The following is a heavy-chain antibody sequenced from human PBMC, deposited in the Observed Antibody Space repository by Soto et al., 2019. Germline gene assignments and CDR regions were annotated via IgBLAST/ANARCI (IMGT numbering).Heavy chain of an antibody. D-gene: IGHD3-10*01. CDR2: ISGSGGST. V-gene: IGHV3-23*01. J-gene: IGHJ4*02. CDR3: AKDQPLVLLWFGEPYFDY. CDR1: GFTFSSYA. Sequence: GGSLRLSCAASGFTFSSYAMSWVRQAPGEGLEWVSAISGSGGSTYYADSVKGRFTISRDNSKNTLYLQMNSLRAKDTAVYYCAKDQPLVLLWFGEPYFDYWGQGTLVTVSP.